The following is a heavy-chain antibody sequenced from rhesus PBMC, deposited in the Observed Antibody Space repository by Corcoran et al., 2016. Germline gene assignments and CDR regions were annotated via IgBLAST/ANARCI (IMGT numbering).Heavy chain of an antibody. CDR2: MDGTIPGT. V-gene: IGHV4-81*01. D-gene: IGHD6S26*01. Sequence: QLQLQESGPGLVKPSETLSLTCAVSGGSISGYYWSWIRQPPGKGLEWIGKMDGTIPGTNYHPSLKSRVTISKDTSKNQFSLKLGSVTAADTAVYYCARLHSSGWSCFDYWGQGVLVPVSS. CDR1: GGSISGYY. CDR3: ARLHSSGWSCFDY. J-gene: IGHJ4*01.